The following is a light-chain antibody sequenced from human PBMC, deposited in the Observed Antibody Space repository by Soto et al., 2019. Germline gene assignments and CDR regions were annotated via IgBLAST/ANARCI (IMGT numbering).Light chain of an antibody. Sequence: QSVLTKPPSVSGDPGQRVTISCTGSSSNIVAGYDVHWYQQLPGTAPKLLIYGNSNRPSGVPDRFSGSKSGTSASLAITGLQADDEADYYCQSYDSSLSVVFGGGTKLTVL. V-gene: IGLV1-40*01. CDR2: GNS. CDR3: QSYDSSLSVV. CDR1: SSNIVAGYD. J-gene: IGLJ2*01.